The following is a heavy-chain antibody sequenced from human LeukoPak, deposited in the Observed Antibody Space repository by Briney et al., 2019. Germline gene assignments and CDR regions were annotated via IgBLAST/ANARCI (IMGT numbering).Heavy chain of an antibody. CDR2: ILYDGSNK. CDR3: AKDIVPAAMLDYMDV. J-gene: IGHJ6*03. CDR1: GSTFSSYG. D-gene: IGHD2-2*01. Sequence: GGSLRLSCAASGSTFSSYGMHWVRQAPGKGLEWVSVILYDGSNKYYADSVTRRFTISRDNSKKPLYLQMNSLRPEDTAVYYCAKDIVPAAMLDYMDVWAKGTTVTVSS. V-gene: IGHV3-30*18.